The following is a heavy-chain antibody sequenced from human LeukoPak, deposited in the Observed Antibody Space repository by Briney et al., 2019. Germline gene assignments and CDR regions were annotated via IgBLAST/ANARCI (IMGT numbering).Heavy chain of an antibody. V-gene: IGHV3-23*01. CDR1: GFTFSSYA. D-gene: IGHD4-11*01. J-gene: IGHJ4*02. CDR3: PIYSNSLDY. CDR2: ITGSGAST. Sequence: GGSLRLSCAASGFTFSSYAMSWVRHAPGKGLEWVSAITGSGASTYYADSVKGRFTISRDNSKNTLYLQMNSLRAEDSAIYYCPIYSNSLDYWDQGTLVSVSS.